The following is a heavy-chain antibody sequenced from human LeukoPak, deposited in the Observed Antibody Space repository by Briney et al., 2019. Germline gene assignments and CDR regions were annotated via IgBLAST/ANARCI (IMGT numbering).Heavy chain of an antibody. CDR1: GGSFSGYY. D-gene: IGHD6-13*01. V-gene: IGHV4-34*01. CDR3: ARGLGYSSSWRTDY. Sequence: SETLSLTCAVYGGSFSGYYWSWIRQPPGKGLEWIGETNHSGSTNYNPSLKSRVTISVDTSKNQFSLKLSSVTAADTAVYYCARGLGYSSSWRTDYWGQGTLVTVSS. CDR2: TNHSGST. J-gene: IGHJ4*02.